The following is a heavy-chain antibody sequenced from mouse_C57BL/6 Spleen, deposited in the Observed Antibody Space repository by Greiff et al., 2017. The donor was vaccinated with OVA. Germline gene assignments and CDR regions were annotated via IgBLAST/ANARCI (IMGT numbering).Heavy chain of an antibody. CDR3: ARADGNYPFAY. CDR2: IYPGDGDT. CDR1: GYAFSSSW. V-gene: IGHV1-82*01. J-gene: IGHJ3*01. Sequence: VKLQESGPELVKPGASVKISCKASGYAFSSSWMNWVKQRPGKGLEWIGRIYPGDGDTNYNGKFKGKATLTADKSSSTAYMQLSSLTSEDSAVYFCARADGNYPFAYWGQGTLVTFSA. D-gene: IGHD2-1*01.